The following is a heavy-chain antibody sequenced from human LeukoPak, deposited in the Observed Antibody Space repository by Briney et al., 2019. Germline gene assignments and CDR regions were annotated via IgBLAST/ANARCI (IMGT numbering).Heavy chain of an antibody. CDR3: ARDEEGYCSSTSCGSFDY. CDR2: ISSSSSTI. CDR1: GFTFSSYS. V-gene: IGHV3-48*01. J-gene: IGHJ4*02. D-gene: IGHD2-2*01. Sequence: GGSLRLSCAASGFTFSSYSMNWVRQAPGKGLESGSYISSSSSTIYYADSVKGRFTISRDNAKNSLYLQMNSLRAEDTAVYYCARDEEGYCSSTSCGSFDYWGQGTLVTVSS.